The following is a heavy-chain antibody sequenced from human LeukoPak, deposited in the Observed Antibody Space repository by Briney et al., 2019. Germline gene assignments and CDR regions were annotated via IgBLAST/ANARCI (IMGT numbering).Heavy chain of an antibody. V-gene: IGHV1-3*01. CDR3: ARDLGSSGWYGVDY. CDR2: INAGNGNT. Sequence: ASVKVSCKASGYTFTSYAMHWVRQAPGQRLEWMGWINAGNGNTKYSQKFQGRVTITRDTSASTAYMELSSLRSEDTAVYYCARDLGSSGWYGVDYWGQGTLVTVSS. J-gene: IGHJ4*02. CDR1: GYTFTSYA. D-gene: IGHD6-19*01.